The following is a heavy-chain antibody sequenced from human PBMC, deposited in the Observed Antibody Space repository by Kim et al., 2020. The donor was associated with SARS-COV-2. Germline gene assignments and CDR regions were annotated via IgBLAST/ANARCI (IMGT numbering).Heavy chain of an antibody. D-gene: IGHD6-13*01. CDR2: T. CDR3: ARGLSSSGPFDF. J-gene: IGHJ4*02. Sequence: TNTSPSFQGQVSISADKSISTVYVQWSSLKASDTAMYYCARGLSSSGPFDFWGQGTLVTVSS. V-gene: IGHV5-10-1*01.